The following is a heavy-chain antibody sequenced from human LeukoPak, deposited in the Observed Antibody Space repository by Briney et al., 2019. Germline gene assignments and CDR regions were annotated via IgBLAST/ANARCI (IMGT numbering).Heavy chain of an antibody. CDR2: ISSSGSTI. V-gene: IGHV3-48*03. CDR3: AKGGPDYYYMDV. J-gene: IGHJ6*03. Sequence: PGGSLRLSCAVSGFTFSYYEMNWVRQAPGKGLEWVSYISSSGSTIYYADSVKGRFTISRDNAKNSLYLQMNSLRAEDTAVYYCAKGGPDYYYMDVWGKGTTVTVSS. CDR1: GFTFSYYE.